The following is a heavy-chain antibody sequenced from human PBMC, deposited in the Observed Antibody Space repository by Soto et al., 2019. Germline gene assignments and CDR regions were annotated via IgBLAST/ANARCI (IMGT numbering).Heavy chain of an antibody. CDR2: ISGYDGNT. D-gene: IGHD1-1*01. V-gene: IGHV1-18*01. Sequence: QVQLVQSGAEVKKPGASVKVSCKASGYTFTSYGISWVRQSPGQGLEWVGWISGYDGNTYYAHKLLGRVTMTTDTSTNTAYMDLRSLRSDDTAVYSCARHNSQWPDWFDPWGQGTPVTVSS. CDR3: ARHNSQWPDWFDP. CDR1: GYTFTSYG. J-gene: IGHJ5*02.